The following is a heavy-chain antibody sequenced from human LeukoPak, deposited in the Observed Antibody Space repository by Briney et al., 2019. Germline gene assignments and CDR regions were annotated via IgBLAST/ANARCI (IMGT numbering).Heavy chain of an antibody. CDR2: IIPIFGTA. CDR1: GGTFSSYA. J-gene: IGHJ4*02. CDR3: ARVRGSGYNYAPWDY. Sequence: GASVKVSCKASGGTFSSYAISWVRQAPGQGLEWMGGIIPIFGTANYAQKFQGRVTITADKSTSTAYMELSSLRSEDTAGYYCARVRGSGYNYAPWDYWGQGTLVTVSS. D-gene: IGHD5-12*01. V-gene: IGHV1-69*06.